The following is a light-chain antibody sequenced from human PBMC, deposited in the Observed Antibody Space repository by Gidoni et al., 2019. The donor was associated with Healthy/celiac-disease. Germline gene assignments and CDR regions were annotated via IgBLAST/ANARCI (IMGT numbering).Light chain of an antibody. CDR2: DAS. J-gene: IGKJ1*01. V-gene: IGKV3D-20*01. CDR3: QQYGSSPGWT. Sequence: EIVLTQSPATLSSSPGERATLSCRASQRVSSSYLAWYQQKPGLAPRLLIYDASSRATGIPDRFSGSGSGTDFTLTISRLEPEDFAVYYCQQYGSSPGWTFGQGTKVEIK. CDR1: QRVSSSY.